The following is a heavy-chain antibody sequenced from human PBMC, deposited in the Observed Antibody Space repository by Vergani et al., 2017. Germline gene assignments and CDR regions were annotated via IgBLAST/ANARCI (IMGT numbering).Heavy chain of an antibody. J-gene: IGHJ6*02. V-gene: IGHV3-48*03. Sequence: EVQLVESGGGLVQPGGSLRLSCAASGFTFSSYEMNWVRQAPGKGLEWVSYISSSGSTIYYADSVKGRFTISRDNAKNSLYLQMNSLRAEDTAVYYCARDLGGNDFSGLTSDYYGMDVWGQGTTVTVSS. CDR2: ISSSGSTI. CDR1: GFTFSSYE. CDR3: ARDLGGNDFSGLTSDYYGMDV. D-gene: IGHD2-15*01.